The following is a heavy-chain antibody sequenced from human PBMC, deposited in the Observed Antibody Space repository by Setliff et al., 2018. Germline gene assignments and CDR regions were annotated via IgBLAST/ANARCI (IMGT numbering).Heavy chain of an antibody. D-gene: IGHD2-15*01. CDR1: GYTFTNYW. CDR3: VRRAAAHDWFDP. V-gene: IGHV5-51*01. CDR2: LKPGDSGI. J-gene: IGHJ5*02. Sequence: PGESLKISCQGSGYTFTNYWIGWVRQMPGKGLEWMGILKPGDSGIRYSPSFQGQVTLSADTSIATAYLHWTSLKASDTAMYYCVRRAAAHDWFDPWGQGTLVTVSS.